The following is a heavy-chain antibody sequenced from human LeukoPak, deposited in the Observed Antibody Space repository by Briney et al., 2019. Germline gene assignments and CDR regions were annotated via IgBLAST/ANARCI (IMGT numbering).Heavy chain of an antibody. CDR2: ISSSGSII. D-gene: IGHD3-22*01. Sequence: GGSLRLSCAASGFTFSDKYMSWIRQAPGKGLEWVSYISSSGSIIYYADSVKGRFTISRDNAKKSLYLQMNSLRAEDTAVYYCARDGGVEYFDSSNFYDYWGQGTLVTVSS. CDR3: ARDGGVEYFDSSNFYDY. J-gene: IGHJ4*02. V-gene: IGHV3-11*04. CDR1: GFTFSDKY.